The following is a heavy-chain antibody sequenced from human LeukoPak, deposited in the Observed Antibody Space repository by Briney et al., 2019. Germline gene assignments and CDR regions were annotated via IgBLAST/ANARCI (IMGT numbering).Heavy chain of an antibody. CDR3: SISTMAGIAAA. J-gene: IGHJ4*02. D-gene: IGHD6-13*01. CDR1: GFTFSSYS. Sequence: PGGSLRLSCAASGFTFSSYSMNWVRQAPGKGLEWVSSISSSSSYIYYADPVKGRFTISRDNAKNSLYLQMNSLRAEDTAVYYCSISTMAGIAAAGGQGTLVTVSS. CDR2: ISSSSSYI. V-gene: IGHV3-21*01.